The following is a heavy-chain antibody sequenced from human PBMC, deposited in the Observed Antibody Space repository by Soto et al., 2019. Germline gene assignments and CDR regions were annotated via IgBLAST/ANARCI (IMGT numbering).Heavy chain of an antibody. Sequence: QLLQSGGGLVQPGGSLTLSCAASGFTFGTTAMSWVRQAPGEGLEWVSTIDGSGGITYYADSVKGRFNISRDNSRNTVYLQMNSLRGDDTALYYCVKNSGWFNTWGQGALVTVSS. CDR2: IDGSGGIT. CDR3: VKNSGWFNT. V-gene: IGHV3-23*01. D-gene: IGHD3-10*01. CDR1: GFTFGTTA. J-gene: IGHJ5*02.